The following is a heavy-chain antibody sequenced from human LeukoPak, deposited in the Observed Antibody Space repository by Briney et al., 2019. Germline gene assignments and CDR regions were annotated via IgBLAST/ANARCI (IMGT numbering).Heavy chain of an antibody. D-gene: IGHD5-24*01. CDR3: ASSRGYYYMDV. V-gene: IGHV3-21*04. CDR1: GFTFSSYS. Sequence: PGGSLRLSCAASGFTFSSYSMNWVRQAPGKGLEWVSSISSSSYIYYADSVKGRFTISRDNAKNSLYLQMNSLRAEDTAVYYCASSRGYYYMDVWGKGTTVTVSS. CDR2: ISSSSYI. J-gene: IGHJ6*03.